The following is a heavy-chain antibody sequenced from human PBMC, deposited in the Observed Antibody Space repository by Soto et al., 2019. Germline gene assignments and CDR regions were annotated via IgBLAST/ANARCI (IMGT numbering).Heavy chain of an antibody. CDR3: ARQHPLDSRVWYI. CDR2: IYPRDSDT. V-gene: IGHV5-51*01. J-gene: IGHJ4*02. Sequence: GESLKISCKVFGDSFTGFWIGWVRQMPGKGLEWVGSIYPRDSDTRYNPSFQGQVTISADRSTTTAYLQWSGLKASDTAIYYCARQHPLDSRVWYIWGQGTLVTVSS. CDR1: GDSFTGFW. D-gene: IGHD6-19*01.